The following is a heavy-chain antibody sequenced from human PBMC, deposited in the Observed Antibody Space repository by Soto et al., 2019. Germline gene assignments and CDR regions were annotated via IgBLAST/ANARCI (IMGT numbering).Heavy chain of an antibody. CDR2: IIPIFGTA. CDR1: GGTFSSYA. D-gene: IGHD4-17*01. CDR3: AKGYGDYVGGNYYYYGMDV. J-gene: IGHJ6*02. V-gene: IGHV1-69*13. Sequence: SVKVSCKASGGTFSSYAISWVRQAPGQGLEWMGGIIPIFGTANYAQKFQGRVTITADESTSTAYMELSSLRSEDTAVYYCAKGYGDYVGGNYYYYGMDVWGQGTTVTVSS.